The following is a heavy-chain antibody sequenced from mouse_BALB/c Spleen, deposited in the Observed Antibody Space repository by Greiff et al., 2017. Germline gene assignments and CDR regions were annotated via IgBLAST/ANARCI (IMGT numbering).Heavy chain of an antibody. Sequence: EVKLVESGGGLVKPGGSLKLSCAASGFTFSSYAMSWVRQTPEKRLEWVATISSGGSYTYYPDSVKGRFTISRDNAKNTLYLQMSSLRSEDTAMYYCARHEKLGSSYVYWGQGTTLTVSS. CDR2: ISSGGSYT. CDR3: ARHEKLGSSYVY. J-gene: IGHJ2*01. CDR1: GFTFSSYA. D-gene: IGHD1-1*01. V-gene: IGHV5-9-3*01.